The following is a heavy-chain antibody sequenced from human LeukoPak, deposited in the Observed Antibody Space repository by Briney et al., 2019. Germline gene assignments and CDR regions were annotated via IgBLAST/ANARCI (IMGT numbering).Heavy chain of an antibody. D-gene: IGHD4-17*01. CDR1: GGSISSGDYY. Sequence: SETLSLTCTVSGGSISSGDYYWSWIRQPPGKGLEWIGYIYYSGSTYYNPSLKSRVTISVDTSKNQFSLKLSSVTAADTAVYYSARDLRHDYGDYRRWYFDLWGRGTLVTVSS. V-gene: IGHV4-30-4*01. CDR3: ARDLRHDYGDYRRWYFDL. CDR2: IYYSGST. J-gene: IGHJ2*01.